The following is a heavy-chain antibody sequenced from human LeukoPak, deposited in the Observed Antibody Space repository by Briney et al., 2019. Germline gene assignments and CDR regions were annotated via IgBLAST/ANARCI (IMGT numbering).Heavy chain of an antibody. V-gene: IGHV4-34*01. Sequence: SETLSLTCAVYGGSFSGYYWSWIRQPPGKGLEWIGEINHSGSTNYHPSLKSRVTISVDTSKNHFSLTLSSVTAADTAVYYCARSQGGGDSFGYWGQGTLVIVSS. D-gene: IGHD4-17*01. CDR2: INHSGST. CDR3: ARSQGGGDSFGY. CDR1: GGSFSGYY. J-gene: IGHJ4*02.